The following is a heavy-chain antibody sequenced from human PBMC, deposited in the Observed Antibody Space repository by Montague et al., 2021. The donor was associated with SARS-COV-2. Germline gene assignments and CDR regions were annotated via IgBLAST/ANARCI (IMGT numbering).Heavy chain of an antibody. V-gene: IGHV3-30*03. CDR3: ARRIYSGHFDY. CDR1: GFSFNNFG. D-gene: IGHD5-18*01. Sequence: SLRLSCAASGFSFNNFGIHWVRQAPDKGLEWVAVISYEGSKKNFADSVKGRFVISRDSSQNTVYLQMNSLRTEDTAFYYRARRIYSGHFDYWGQGALVIVSS. J-gene: IGHJ4*02. CDR2: ISYEGSKK.